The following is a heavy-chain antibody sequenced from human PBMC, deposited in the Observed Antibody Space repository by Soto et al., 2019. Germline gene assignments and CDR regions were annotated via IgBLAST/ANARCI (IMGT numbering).Heavy chain of an antibody. J-gene: IGHJ4*02. CDR1: GGSISSSSYY. D-gene: IGHD5-12*01. CDR3: ARGAEKWLRFVYYFDY. CDR2: INYSGNT. Sequence: SETLSLTCSVSGGSISSSSYYWGWIRQPPGKGLEWIGEINYSGNTNYTPSLKSRVTISVDTSKNQFSLKLSSVTAADTAVYYCARGAEKWLRFVYYFDYWGQGTLVTVSS. V-gene: IGHV4-39*07.